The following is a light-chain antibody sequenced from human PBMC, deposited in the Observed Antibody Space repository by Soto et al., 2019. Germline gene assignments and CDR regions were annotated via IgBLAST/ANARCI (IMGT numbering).Light chain of an antibody. Sequence: EIVLTQSPGTLSLSPGEGATLACRASQSVRSSFLAWYQQRPGQAPRLLSYGASSRATGIPDRFSGSGSGTHFTLTISRLEPEDFAVYYCQQYGTSPQTFGQGTKVDIK. CDR1: QSVRSSF. J-gene: IGKJ1*01. V-gene: IGKV3-20*01. CDR2: GAS. CDR3: QQYGTSPQT.